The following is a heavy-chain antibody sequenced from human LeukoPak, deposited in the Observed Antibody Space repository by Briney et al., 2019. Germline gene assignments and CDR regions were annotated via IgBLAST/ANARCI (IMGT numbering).Heavy chain of an antibody. D-gene: IGHD2-21*01. V-gene: IGHV3-23*01. Sequence: PGGSLRLSCAASGFTFSSYAMSWVRQAPGKGLEWVSAISGSGGSTYYADSVKGRFTISRDNSKNTLYLQMNSLRAEDTAVYYCAKDPAACGGDCYDAFDIWGQGTMVTVSS. CDR1: GFTFSSYA. CDR3: AKDPAACGGDCYDAFDI. CDR2: ISGSGGST. J-gene: IGHJ3*02.